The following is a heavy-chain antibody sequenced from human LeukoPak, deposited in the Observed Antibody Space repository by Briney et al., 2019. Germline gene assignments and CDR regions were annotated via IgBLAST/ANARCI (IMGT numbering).Heavy chain of an antibody. J-gene: IGHJ4*02. Sequence: GASVKVSCKASGYTFNRYDVNWVRQATGQSLEWMGWLNPDSGNTGYAQKFQGRVTMTRDTSINTVYMELSRLRSDDTAVYYCATRGPRYIYDYWGQGTLVAVSS. V-gene: IGHV1-8*01. CDR2: LNPDSGNT. CDR3: ATRGPRYIYDY. CDR1: GYTFNRYD. D-gene: IGHD3-9*01.